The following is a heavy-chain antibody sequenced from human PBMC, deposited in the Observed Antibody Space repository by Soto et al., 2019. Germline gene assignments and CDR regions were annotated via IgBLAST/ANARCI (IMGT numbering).Heavy chain of an antibody. V-gene: IGHV3-9*01. CDR2: ISWNSGSI. Sequence: ESGGGLVQPGRSLRLSCAASGFTFDDYAMHWVRQAPGKGLEWVSGISWNSGSIGYADSVKGRFTISRDNAKNSLYLQMNSLRAEDTALYYCAKVMITFGGVIVLDAFDIWGQGTMVTVSS. J-gene: IGHJ3*02. CDR3: AKVMITFGGVIVLDAFDI. CDR1: GFTFDDYA. D-gene: IGHD3-16*02.